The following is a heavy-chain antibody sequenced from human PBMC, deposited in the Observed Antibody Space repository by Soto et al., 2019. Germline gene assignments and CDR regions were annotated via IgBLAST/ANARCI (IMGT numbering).Heavy chain of an antibody. Sequence: EVQLLESGGGLVQPGGSLRLSCAASGFTFSSYGMSWVRQRPGTGLEWVSAISGTGGNTYHADSVRGRFTVSRDNTKNALYLQMSSLGADDTAVYYCAKDRGSSGWGHYYFDYWGQGTLVTVSS. CDR2: ISGTGGNT. CDR3: AKDRGSSGWGHYYFDY. CDR1: GFTFSSYG. J-gene: IGHJ4*02. V-gene: IGHV3-23*01. D-gene: IGHD6-19*01.